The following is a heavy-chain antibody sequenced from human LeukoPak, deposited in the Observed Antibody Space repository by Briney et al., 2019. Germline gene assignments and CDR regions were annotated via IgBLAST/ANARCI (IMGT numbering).Heavy chain of an antibody. J-gene: IGHJ4*02. CDR3: ARRSPGYSYSIDS. CDR1: GGSISTYY. V-gene: IGHV4-59*08. CDR2: IYYSGTT. D-gene: IGHD5-18*01. Sequence: PSETLSLTCTVSGGSISTYYWSWIRQPPGKGLEWIGYIYYSGTTNYNPSLKSRVTILVDTSKNQFSLNLSSVTAADTAVYYCARRSPGYSYSIDSWGQGTLVTVFS.